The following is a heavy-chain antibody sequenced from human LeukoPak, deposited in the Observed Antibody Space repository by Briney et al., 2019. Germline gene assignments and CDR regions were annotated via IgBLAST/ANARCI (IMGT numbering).Heavy chain of an antibody. Sequence: ASVKVSCKASGYTFTRYHINWVRQATGQGLEWMGWMNPNSANTGYAQKFQGRVTMTRNTSISTAYMEPSSLRSEDTAVYYCARKGTDTYYWGQGTLVTVSS. J-gene: IGHJ4*02. CDR2: MNPNSANT. D-gene: IGHD1-1*01. CDR1: GYTFTRYH. V-gene: IGHV1-8*01. CDR3: ARKGTDTYY.